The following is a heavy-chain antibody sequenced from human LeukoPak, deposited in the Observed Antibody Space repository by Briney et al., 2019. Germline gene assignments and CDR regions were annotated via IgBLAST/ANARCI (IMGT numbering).Heavy chain of an antibody. D-gene: IGHD3-22*01. CDR1: VYTFTIYD. Sequence: GASGNVSFKSSVYTFTIYDFNWVRQATGQGREVMGWMNLNSGKTGYAEKLKGRVTMNRNNSISTAYMQLSSLRSEDTAVYYCATSPSYYYDSSGYPDYWGQGTLVTVPT. CDR2: MNLNSGKT. J-gene: IGHJ4*02. V-gene: IGHV1-8*01. CDR3: ATSPSYYYDSSGYPDY.